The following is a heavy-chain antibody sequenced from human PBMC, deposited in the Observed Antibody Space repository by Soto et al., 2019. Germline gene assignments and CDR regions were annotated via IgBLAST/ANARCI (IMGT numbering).Heavy chain of an antibody. Sequence: HPGGSLRLSCAASGFTFSSYWMHWVRQAPGKGLVWVSRINSDGSSTSYADSMKGRFTISRDNAKNTLYLQMNSLRAEDTAVYYCARDPRKLYSSSFIDYWGQGTLVTVSS. V-gene: IGHV3-74*01. CDR2: INSDGSST. D-gene: IGHD6-13*01. CDR3: ARDPRKLYSSSFIDY. J-gene: IGHJ4*02. CDR1: GFTFSSYW.